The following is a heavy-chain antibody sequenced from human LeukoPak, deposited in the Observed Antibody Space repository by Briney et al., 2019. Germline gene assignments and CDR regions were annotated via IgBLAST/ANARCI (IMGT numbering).Heavy chain of an antibody. CDR1: GFTFSNFA. Sequence: GGSLRLSCAGSGFTFSNFAMHWVRQAPGKGLEWVAVVSSDGSKTYYSESLKGRFTISRDNSKNTVYLPMTSLRPEDTAVYYCSREFTDAPMDEFDYWGQGTLVTVSS. J-gene: IGHJ4*02. CDR3: SREFTDAPMDEFDY. D-gene: IGHD5-18*01. V-gene: IGHV3-30-3*01. CDR2: VSSDGSKT.